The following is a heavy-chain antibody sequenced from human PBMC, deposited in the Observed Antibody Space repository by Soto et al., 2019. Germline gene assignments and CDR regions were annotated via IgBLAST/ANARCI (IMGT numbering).Heavy chain of an antibody. V-gene: IGHV4-59*08. CDR1: GGSISSYC. CDR3: ARAPSYGDYPDY. J-gene: IGHJ4*02. Sequence: SETLSLTCTVSGGSISSYCWSWIRQPPGKGLEWIGYIYYSGSTNYNPSLKSRVTISVDTSKNQFSLKLSSVTAADTAVYYCARAPSYGDYPDYWGQGTLVTVSS. D-gene: IGHD4-17*01. CDR2: IYYSGST.